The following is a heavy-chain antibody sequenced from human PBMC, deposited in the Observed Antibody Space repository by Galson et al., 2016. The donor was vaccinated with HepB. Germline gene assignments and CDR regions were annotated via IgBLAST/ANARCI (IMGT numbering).Heavy chain of an antibody. CDR3: AGGDSSGWYDLDYFDY. D-gene: IGHD6-19*01. J-gene: IGHJ4*02. CDR1: GYTLTYYY. CDR2: INPSGGST. Sequence: SVKVSCKASGYTLTYYYMHWVRQAPGQGLEWMGIINPSGGSTTYAQKFQGRVTMTRDTSTSTVYMELSRLKSEDTAVYFWAGGDSSGWYDLDYFDYWGQGALVTVSS. V-gene: IGHV1-46*01.